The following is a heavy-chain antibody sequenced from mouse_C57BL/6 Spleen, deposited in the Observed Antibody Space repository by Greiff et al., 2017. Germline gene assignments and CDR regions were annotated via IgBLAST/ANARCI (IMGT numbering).Heavy chain of an antibody. CDR2: ISSGGDYI. Sequence: EVQGVESGEGLVKPGGSLKLSCAASGFTFSSYAMSWVRQTPEKRLEWVAYISSGGDYIYYADTVKGRFTISRDNARNTLYLQMSSLKSEDTAMYYCTSYYDYDGFAYWGQGTLVTVSA. D-gene: IGHD2-4*01. V-gene: IGHV5-9-1*02. CDR3: TSYYDYDGFAY. CDR1: GFTFSSYA. J-gene: IGHJ3*01.